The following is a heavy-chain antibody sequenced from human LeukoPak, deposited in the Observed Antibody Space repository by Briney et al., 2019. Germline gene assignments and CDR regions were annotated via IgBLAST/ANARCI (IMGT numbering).Heavy chain of an antibody. CDR3: AREYGYYYGSSGYYFGY. CDR2: ISYDGSNK. CDR1: GFTFSSYA. J-gene: IGHJ4*02. V-gene: IGHV3-30-3*01. Sequence: TGGSLRLSCAASGFTFSSYAMHWVRQAPGKGLEWVAVISYDGSNKYYADSVKGRFTISRDNSKNTLYLQMNSLRAEDTAVYYCAREYGYYYGSSGYYFGYWGQGTLVTVSS. D-gene: IGHD3-22*01.